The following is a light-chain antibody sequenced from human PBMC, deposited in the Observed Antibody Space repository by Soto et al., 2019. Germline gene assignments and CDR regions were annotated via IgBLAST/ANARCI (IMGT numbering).Light chain of an antibody. J-gene: IGKJ3*01. CDR3: QQRSNLFT. CDR1: QSLSNF. V-gene: IGKV3-11*01. Sequence: EIVLTQSPATLSLSPGERATLSCRASQSLSNFLAWYQQKPGQAPRLLIYDASTRATGIPVRFSGSGSGTDFTPPISSLEPEDFAAYYCQQRSNLFTFGPGTTVEIK. CDR2: DAS.